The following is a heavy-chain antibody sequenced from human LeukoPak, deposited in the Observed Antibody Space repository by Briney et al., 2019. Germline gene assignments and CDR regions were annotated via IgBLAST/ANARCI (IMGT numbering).Heavy chain of an antibody. D-gene: IGHD5-12*01. J-gene: IGHJ6*03. CDR3: ARLAPRAYYYYYYMDV. V-gene: IGHV4-34*01. Sequence: SETLSRTCAVYGGSFSGYYWSWIREPPGKGLEWIGEINHSGSTNYNPSLKSRVTISVDTSKNQFSLKLSSVTAADTAVYYCARLAPRAYYYYYYMDVWGKGTTVTVSS. CDR1: GGSFSGYY. CDR2: INHSGST.